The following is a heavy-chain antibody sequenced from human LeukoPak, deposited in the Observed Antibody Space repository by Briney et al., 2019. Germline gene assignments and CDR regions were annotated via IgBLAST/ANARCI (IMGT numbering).Heavy chain of an antibody. CDR3: ARVSLRGSSGWYDY. J-gene: IGHJ4*02. CDR1: GYTFTGYY. CDR2: INPNSGGT. V-gene: IGHV1-2*02. Sequence: ASVKVSCKASGYTFTGYYMHWVRQAPGQGLEWMGWINPNSGGTNYAQKFQGRVTMTRDTSTSTAYMELSRLRSDDTAVYYCARVSLRGSSGWYDYWGQGTLVTVSS. D-gene: IGHD6-19*01.